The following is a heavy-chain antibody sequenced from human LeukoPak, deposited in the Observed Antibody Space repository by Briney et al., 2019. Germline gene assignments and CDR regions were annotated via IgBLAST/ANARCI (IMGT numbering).Heavy chain of an antibody. V-gene: IGHV3-21*01. CDR3: AGDGYEEVYYYYMDV. CDR2: ISSSSSYI. CDR1: GFTFSNAW. J-gene: IGHJ6*03. Sequence: PGGSLRLSCAASGFTFSNAWMSWVRQAPGKGLEWVSSISSSSSYIYYADSVKGRFTISRDNAKNSLYLQMNSLRAEDTAVYYCAGDGYEEVYYYYMDVWGKGTTVTVSS. D-gene: IGHD6-13*01.